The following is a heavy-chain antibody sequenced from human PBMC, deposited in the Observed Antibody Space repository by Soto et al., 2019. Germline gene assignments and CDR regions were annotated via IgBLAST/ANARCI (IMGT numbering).Heavy chain of an antibody. CDR2: INYSGST. V-gene: IGHV4-61*01. CDR1: GGSVSSGSYY. J-gene: IGHJ6*02. D-gene: IGHD6-19*01. Sequence: SETLSLTCTVSGGSVSSGSYYWSWIRQPPGKGLEWIGEINYSGSTNYNPSLKSRVTISVDTSKNQFSLKLSSVTAADTAVYYCARVRYSSGWYADYYYYYGMDVWGQGTTVTVS. CDR3: ARVRYSSGWYADYYYYYGMDV.